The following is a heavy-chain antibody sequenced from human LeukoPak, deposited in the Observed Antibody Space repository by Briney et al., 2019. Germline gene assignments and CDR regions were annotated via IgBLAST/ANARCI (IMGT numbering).Heavy chain of an antibody. CDR1: GIAFSNSA. CDR3: VKSAGKDGYRDVFDI. Sequence: GSLRLSCVPSGIAFSNSALSWVRQAPGKGLEWVSTITKSGDQTHYADSVRGLFTISRDIFKNTLYLQMNSLRAEDTAVYHCVKSAGKDGYRDVFDIWGQGTVVTVSS. J-gene: IGHJ3*02. V-gene: IGHV3-23*01. D-gene: IGHD5-24*01. CDR2: ITKSGDQT.